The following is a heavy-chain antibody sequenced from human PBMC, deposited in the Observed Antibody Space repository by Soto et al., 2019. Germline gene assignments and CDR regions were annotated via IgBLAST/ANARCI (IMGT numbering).Heavy chain of an antibody. V-gene: IGHV3-33*01. CDR2: IWYDGSNK. CDR3: RGTTFASKSKGYMDC. CDR1: GFTFSSYG. J-gene: IGHJ4*02. Sequence: QVQLVESGGGVVQPGRSLRLSCAASGFTFSSYGMHWVRQAPGKGLEWVAVIWYDGSNKYYADSVKGRFTISRDNSKNTLYLQMNSLRAEDTAVYYCRGTTFASKSKGYMDCWGQGTLVTVSS. D-gene: IGHD1-7*01.